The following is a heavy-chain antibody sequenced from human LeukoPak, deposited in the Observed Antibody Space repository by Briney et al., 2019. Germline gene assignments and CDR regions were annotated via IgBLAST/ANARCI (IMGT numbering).Heavy chain of an antibody. CDR3: ARDSWYHWFDP. Sequence: PSETLSLTCTASGASISTYFWSWVRQSPGKGLEWIGYIYYSGSTNYNPSLKSRVTISIDTSKNQFSLKLSSVTAADTAVYYCARDSWYHWFDPWGQGTLVTVSS. CDR1: GASISTYF. D-gene: IGHD6-13*01. V-gene: IGHV4-59*01. J-gene: IGHJ5*02. CDR2: IYYSGST.